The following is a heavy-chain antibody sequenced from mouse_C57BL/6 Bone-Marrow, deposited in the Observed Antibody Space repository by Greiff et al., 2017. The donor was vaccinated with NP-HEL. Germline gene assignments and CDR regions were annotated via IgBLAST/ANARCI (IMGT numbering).Heavy chain of an antibody. J-gene: IGHJ4*01. D-gene: IGHD2-4*01. V-gene: IGHV7-3*01. CDR1: GFTFTDYY. CDR2: IRNKANGYTI. CDR3: ARSIYYDYADDPFYGMDY. Sequence: EVRGEEAGGGLVQPGGSLSLSCAASGFTFTDYYMSWVRQPPGKALEWVGFIRNKANGYTIEYSASVKGRFTISRDNSQSILYLQMNALRAEDSATYYCARSIYYDYADDPFYGMDYWGQGTSVTVSS.